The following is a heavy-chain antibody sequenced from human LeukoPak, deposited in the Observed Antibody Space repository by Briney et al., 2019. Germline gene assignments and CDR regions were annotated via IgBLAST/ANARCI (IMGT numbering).Heavy chain of an antibody. Sequence: SETLSLTCTVSGGSISSYYWSWIRQPPGKGLEWIGYIYYSGSTNYNPSLKSRVTISVDTSKNQFSLKLSSVTAADTAVYYCVILRGDAFDIWGQGTMVTVSS. CDR2: IYYSGST. V-gene: IGHV4-59*01. J-gene: IGHJ3*02. D-gene: IGHD5-24*01. CDR3: VILRGDAFDI. CDR1: GGSISSYY.